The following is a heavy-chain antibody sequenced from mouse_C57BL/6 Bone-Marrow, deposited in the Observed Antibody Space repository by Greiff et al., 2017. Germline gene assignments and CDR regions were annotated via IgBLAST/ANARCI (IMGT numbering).Heavy chain of an antibody. J-gene: IGHJ3*01. CDR2: IDPSDSYT. V-gene: IGHV1-69*01. CDR3: ARGYGSSPWFAY. D-gene: IGHD1-1*01. Sequence: QVQLQQPGAELVMPGASVKLSCKASGYTFTSYWMHWVKQRPGQGLEWIGEIDPSDSYTNYNQKLKGKSTLTVDKSSSTAYMQLSSLTSEDSAVYDCARGYGSSPWFAYWGQGTLVTVSA. CDR1: GYTFTSYW.